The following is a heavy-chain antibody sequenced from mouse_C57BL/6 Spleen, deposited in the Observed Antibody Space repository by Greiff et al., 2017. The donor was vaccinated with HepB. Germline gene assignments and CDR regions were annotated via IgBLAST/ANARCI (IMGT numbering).Heavy chain of an antibody. CDR3: ARSNRQLGGAMDD. V-gene: IGHV1-26*01. CDR1: GYTFTDYY. J-gene: IGHJ4*01. CDR2: INPNNGGT. D-gene: IGHD3-2*01. Sequence: EVQLQQSGPELVKPGASVKISCKASGYTFTDYYMNWVKQSHGKSLEWIGDINPNNGGTSYKQKFKGKATLTVDKSSSTAYMELRSLTAQDSAVYYCARSNRQLGGAMDDWGQGTSVTVSS.